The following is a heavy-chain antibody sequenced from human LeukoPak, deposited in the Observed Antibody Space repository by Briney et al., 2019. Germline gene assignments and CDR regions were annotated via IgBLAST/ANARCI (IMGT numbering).Heavy chain of an antibody. Sequence: SETLSLTCTVSGGSISSSSYYWGWIRQPPGKGLEWIGSIYYSGSTYYNPSLKSRVTISVDTSKNQVSLKLSSVTAADTALYYCARDQALNWNYDVFDYWGQGALVTVSS. D-gene: IGHD1-7*01. CDR2: IYYSGST. V-gene: IGHV4-39*07. CDR3: ARDQALNWNYDVFDY. J-gene: IGHJ4*02. CDR1: GGSISSSSYY.